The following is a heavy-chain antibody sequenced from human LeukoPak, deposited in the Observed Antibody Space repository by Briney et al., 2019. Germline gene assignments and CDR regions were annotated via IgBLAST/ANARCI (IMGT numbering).Heavy chain of an antibody. CDR1: GGTFSSYA. CDR2: IIPIFGTA. J-gene: IGHJ4*02. D-gene: IGHD3-22*01. CDR3: ARDAGGYYDSSGYHNYYFDY. V-gene: IGHV1-69*01. Sequence: GASVKVSCKASGGTFSSYAISWVRQAPGQGLEWMGGIIPIFGTANYAQKFQGRVTITADESTSTAYMELSSLRSEDTAVYYCARDAGGYYDSSGYHNYYFDYWGQGTLVPVSS.